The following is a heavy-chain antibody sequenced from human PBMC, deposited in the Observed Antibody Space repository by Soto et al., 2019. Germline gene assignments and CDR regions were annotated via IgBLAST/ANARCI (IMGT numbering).Heavy chain of an antibody. V-gene: IGHV5-10-1*01. Sequence: PGESLKISCKGSGYSFTSYWISWVRQMPGKGLEWMGRIDPSDSYTNYSPSFQGHVTISADKSISTAYLQWSSLKASDTAMYYCASHGEPSYGSWELDYWGQGTLVTVSS. J-gene: IGHJ4*02. D-gene: IGHD5-18*01. CDR3: ASHGEPSYGSWELDY. CDR2: IDPSDSYT. CDR1: GYSFTSYW.